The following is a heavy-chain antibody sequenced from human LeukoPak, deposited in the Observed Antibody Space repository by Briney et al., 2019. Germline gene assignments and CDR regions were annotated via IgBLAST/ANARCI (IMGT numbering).Heavy chain of an antibody. CDR2: VNNDGSST. J-gene: IGHJ4*02. V-gene: IGHV3-74*01. D-gene: IGHD3-10*01. CDR3: AAPGNYASGPFDF. Sequence: GGSLRLSCAASGFTFSSYWMHWVRQAPGKGLVWVSRVNNDGSSTTYADSVQGRFAISRDNAKNTLYLQMNSLRAEDTAVYYCAAPGNYASGPFDFWGQGTLVTVSS. CDR1: GFTFSSYW.